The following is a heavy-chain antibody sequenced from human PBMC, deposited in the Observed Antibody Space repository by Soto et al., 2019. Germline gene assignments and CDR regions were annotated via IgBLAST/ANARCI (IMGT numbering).Heavy chain of an antibody. J-gene: IGHJ4*02. CDR2: ISEDGGST. V-gene: IGHV3-74*01. D-gene: IGHD7-27*01. CDR3: VRAGANDF. CDR1: GFTSSNYW. Sequence: EVQLVESGGGLVQPGGSLRLSCAASGFTSSNYWMHWVRQAPGKGLVWVSRISEDGGSTTYADSVKGRFTISRDNAKNMLYLQMNSLRADDTAVYYCVRAGANDFWGQGTLVTVSS.